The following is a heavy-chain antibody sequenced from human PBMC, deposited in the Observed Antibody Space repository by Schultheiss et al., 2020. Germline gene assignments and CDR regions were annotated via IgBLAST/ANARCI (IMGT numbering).Heavy chain of an antibody. J-gene: IGHJ4*02. CDR2: ISGSGGST. V-gene: IGHV3-23*01. CDR3: AKDLDKVWGSYRSYFDY. Sequence: GGSLRLSCAASGFTFSYYYMSGVRQAPGKGLEWVSAISGSGGSTYYADSRKGRFTISRDNAKNSLYLQMNSLRAEDTAVYYCAKDLDKVWGSYRSYFDYWGQGTLVNVSS. CDR1: GFTFSYYY. D-gene: IGHD3-16*02.